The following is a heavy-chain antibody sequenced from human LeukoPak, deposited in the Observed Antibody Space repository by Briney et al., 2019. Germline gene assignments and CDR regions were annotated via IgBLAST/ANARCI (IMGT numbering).Heavy chain of an antibody. J-gene: IGHJ5*02. V-gene: IGHV4-61*02. CDR1: GALISSGSYY. Sequence: SETLSLTCTVSGALISSGSYYWSWIRQPAGKGLEWIGRMYTSGSTNYNPSLKSRVTISVDTSKNQFSLKLTSVTASDTAVYYCARLPDPWGQGTLVTVSS. CDR3: ARLPDP. CDR2: MYTSGST.